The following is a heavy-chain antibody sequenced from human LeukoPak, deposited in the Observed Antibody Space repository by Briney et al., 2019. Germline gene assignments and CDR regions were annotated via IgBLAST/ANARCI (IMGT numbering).Heavy chain of an antibody. J-gene: IGHJ5*02. Sequence: GGSLRLSCAASGFTFSSYGMHWVRQAPGKGLEWVAVISYDGSNKYYADSVKGRFTISRDNSKNTLYLQMNSLRAEDTAVYYCAKDLTPSFTIFGMVIPNWFDPWGQGTLVTVSS. D-gene: IGHD3-3*01. CDR2: ISYDGSNK. V-gene: IGHV3-30*18. CDR1: GFTFSSYG. CDR3: AKDLTPSFTIFGMVIPNWFDP.